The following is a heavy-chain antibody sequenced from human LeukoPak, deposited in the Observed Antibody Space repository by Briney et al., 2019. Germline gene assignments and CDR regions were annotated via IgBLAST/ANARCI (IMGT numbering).Heavy chain of an antibody. CDR2: ISGSGGNT. V-gene: IGHV3-23*01. D-gene: IGHD1-7*01. CDR1: GFTFSSYA. Sequence: GGSLRLSCAASGFTFSSYAMSWVRQAPGKGLEWVSAISGSGGNTYYADSVKGRFTISRDNSKYTLYLQMNSLRAEDTAVYYCAKEGKTRNWNYYQAKPVYWGQGTLVTVSS. J-gene: IGHJ4*02. CDR3: AKEGKTRNWNYYQAKPVY.